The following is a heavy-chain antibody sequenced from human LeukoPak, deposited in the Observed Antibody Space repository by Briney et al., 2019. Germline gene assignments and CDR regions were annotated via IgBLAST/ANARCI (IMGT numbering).Heavy chain of an antibody. CDR1: GGSISSYY. V-gene: IGHV4-59*08. Sequence: SETLSLTCTVSGGSISSYYWSWIRQPPGEGLEWIGYISHSGSTNYNPSLKSRVTISVDTSKKQFSLRVNSVTAADTAVYYCARLATAGYLNYWGQGTLVAVSS. CDR2: ISHSGST. D-gene: IGHD6-19*01. CDR3: ARLATAGYLNY. J-gene: IGHJ4*02.